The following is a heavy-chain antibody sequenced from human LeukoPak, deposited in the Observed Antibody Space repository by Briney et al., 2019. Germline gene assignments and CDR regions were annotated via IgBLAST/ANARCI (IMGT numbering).Heavy chain of an antibody. CDR3: ASCRDGYNYFDY. V-gene: IGHV3-53*01. Sequence: RPGGSLRLSCAASGFTFSSYVMSWVRQAPGKGLEWVSVIYRSGDTYYADSVVGRFTITRDNSKNTLYLQMNSLRAEDTALYYCASCRDGYNYFDYWGRGTLVTVSS. CDR1: GFTFSSYV. D-gene: IGHD5-24*01. J-gene: IGHJ4*02. CDR2: IYRSGDT.